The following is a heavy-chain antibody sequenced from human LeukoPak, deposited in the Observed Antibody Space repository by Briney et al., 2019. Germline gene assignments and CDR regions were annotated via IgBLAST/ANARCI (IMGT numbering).Heavy chain of an antibody. J-gene: IGHJ4*02. CDR3: AREFLQTTTVID. V-gene: IGHV3-53*01. Sequence: PGGSLRLSCAASGFTVSSNYMSWVRQAPGKGLEWVSVIYSGGSTYYADSVKGRFTISRDNSKNTLYLQMNSLRAEDTAVYYCAREFLQTTTVIDWGQGTLVTVSS. CDR2: IYSGGST. CDR1: GFTVSSNY. D-gene: IGHD4-17*01.